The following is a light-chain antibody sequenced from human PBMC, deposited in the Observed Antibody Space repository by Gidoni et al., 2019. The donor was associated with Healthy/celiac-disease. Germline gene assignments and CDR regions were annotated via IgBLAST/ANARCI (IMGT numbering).Light chain of an antibody. CDR1: QSVLYSSNNKNY. V-gene: IGKV4-1*01. CDR2: WAS. CDR3: QQYYSTPPT. Sequence: DSLAVSLGERATINCKSSQSVLYSSNNKNYLAWYQQKPGQPPKLLIYWASTRESGVPDRFSGSGSGTDFTLTISSLQAEDVAVYYCQQYYSTPPTFXXXTKVEIK. J-gene: IGKJ1*01.